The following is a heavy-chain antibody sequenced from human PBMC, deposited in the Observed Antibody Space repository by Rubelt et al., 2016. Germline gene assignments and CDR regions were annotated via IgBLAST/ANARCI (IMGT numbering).Heavy chain of an antibody. V-gene: IGHV1-69*06. CDR2: IIPIFGTA. CDR3: ASPPYDILTGYDYYYGMDV. D-gene: IGHD3-9*01. Sequence: QVQLVQSGAEVKKPGASVKVSCKASGYTFTSYYMHWVRQAPGQGLEWMGGIIPIFGTANYAQKFQGGVTITAEKSTSTAYMELSSLRSEDTAVYYCASPPYDILTGYDYYYGMDVWGQGTTVTVSS. J-gene: IGHJ6*02. CDR1: GYTFTSYY.